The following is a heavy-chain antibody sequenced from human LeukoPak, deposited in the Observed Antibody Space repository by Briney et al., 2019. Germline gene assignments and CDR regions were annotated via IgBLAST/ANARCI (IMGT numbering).Heavy chain of an antibody. J-gene: IGHJ6*02. V-gene: IGHV5-51*01. Sequence: AESLKISCKGSGYSITSYWIGWVRQMPGKGQAWIGINYPGGSDTRYSPSFQGQVTISADKSSSTAYQQWSSLKASDTAMYYCARLLVAAAGLEYYYYGMDVWGQGTTVTVSS. CDR3: ARLLVAAAGLEYYYYGMDV. CDR1: GYSITSYW. CDR2: NYPGGSDT. D-gene: IGHD6-13*01.